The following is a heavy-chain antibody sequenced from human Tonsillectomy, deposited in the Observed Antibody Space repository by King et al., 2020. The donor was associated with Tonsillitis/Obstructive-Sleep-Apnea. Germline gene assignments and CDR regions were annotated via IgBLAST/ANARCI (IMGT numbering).Heavy chain of an antibody. CDR2: IYYSGST. CDR3: ARSSPRLGSDAFDI. J-gene: IGHJ3*02. Sequence: VQLQESGPGLVKPSETLSLTCTVSGGSISSYYWSWIRQPPGKGLEWIGYIYYSGSTNYNPSLKSRVTISVDTSKNQFSLKLSSVTAADTAVYYFARSSPRLGSDAFDIWGQGTMVTVSS. CDR1: GGSISSYY. V-gene: IGHV4-59*01. D-gene: IGHD6-19*01.